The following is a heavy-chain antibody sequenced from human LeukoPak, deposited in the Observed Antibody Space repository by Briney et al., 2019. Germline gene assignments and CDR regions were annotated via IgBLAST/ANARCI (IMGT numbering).Heavy chain of an antibody. CDR3: ARGEGGDCGGDC. D-gene: IGHD2-21*01. V-gene: IGHV3-11*04. CDR1: GFIFSDHY. Sequence: GGSLRLSCKGSGFIFSDHYMDWVRQAPGKGLEWVSYISSSGSTIYYADSVKGRFTISRDNAKNSLYLQMNSLRAEDTAVYYCARGEGGDCGGDCWGQGTLVTVSS. CDR2: ISSSGSTI. J-gene: IGHJ4*02.